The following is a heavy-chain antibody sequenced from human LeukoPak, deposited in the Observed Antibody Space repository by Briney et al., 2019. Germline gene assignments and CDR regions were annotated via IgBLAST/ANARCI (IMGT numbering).Heavy chain of an antibody. CDR1: GFTFDDYA. J-gene: IGHJ1*01. CDR3: AKAGIRGYDSSGYYGPIQYFQH. D-gene: IGHD3-22*01. Sequence: GRSLRLSCAASGFTFDDYAMHWVRQAPGKGLEWVSGISWNSGSIGYADSVKGRFTISRDNAKNSLYLQMNSLRAEGTALYYCAKAGIRGYDSSGYYGPIQYFQHWGQGTLVTVSS. CDR2: ISWNSGSI. V-gene: IGHV3-9*01.